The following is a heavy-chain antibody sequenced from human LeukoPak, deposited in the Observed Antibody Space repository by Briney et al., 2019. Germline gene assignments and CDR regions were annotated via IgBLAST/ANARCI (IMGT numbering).Heavy chain of an antibody. CDR3: ARDGRPLDY. V-gene: IGHV3-7*03. CDR2: IKQDRGEK. Sequence: GGSLRLSCVDSGITFSRYWMSWVRQAPGKGLEWVANIKQDRGEKYYVDSVKGRFTISRDNAKNSLYLQMNSLRVEDTAVYYCARDGRPLDYWGQGTLVTVSS. CDR1: GITFSRYW. J-gene: IGHJ4*02.